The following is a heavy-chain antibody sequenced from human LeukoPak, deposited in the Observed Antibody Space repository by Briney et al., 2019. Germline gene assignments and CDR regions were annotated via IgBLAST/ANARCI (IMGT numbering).Heavy chain of an antibody. D-gene: IGHD3-16*02. CDR3: ARSDYIWGSYRVYDY. V-gene: IGHV4-4*02. CDR1: GGSISSRSW. J-gene: IGHJ4*02. CDR2: ISHSENT. Sequence: SGTLSLTCAVSGGSISSRSWWSWVRQAPRKGLEWIGEISHSENTNYNPSLKSRVTTSIDKSNNQFSLNLTSVTAADTAVYYCARSDYIWGSYRVYDYWGQGTLVTVSS.